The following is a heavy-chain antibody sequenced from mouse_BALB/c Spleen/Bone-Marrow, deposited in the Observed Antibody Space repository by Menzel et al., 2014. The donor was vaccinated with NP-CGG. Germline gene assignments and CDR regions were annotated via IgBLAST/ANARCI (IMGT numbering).Heavy chain of an antibody. CDR3: ARRGTGVDY. CDR2: IYPGGGYT. Sequence: VQVVESGAEPVRPGTSVKISCKASGYTFTNYWLGWVKQRPGHGLEWIGDIYPGGGYTNYNEKFKGKATLTADTSSSTAYMQLSSLTSEDSAVYFCARRGTGVDYWGQGTTLTVSS. J-gene: IGHJ2*01. CDR1: GYTFTNYW. V-gene: IGHV1-63*02. D-gene: IGHD4-1*01.